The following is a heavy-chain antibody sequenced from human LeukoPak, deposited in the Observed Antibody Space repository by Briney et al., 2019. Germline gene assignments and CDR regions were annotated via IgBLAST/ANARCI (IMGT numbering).Heavy chain of an antibody. CDR3: ARRVSATRWFDP. CDR1: GFTFSSYA. D-gene: IGHD2-15*01. J-gene: IGHJ5*02. CDR2: ISYDGSNK. V-gene: IGHV3-30-3*01. Sequence: GRSPRLSCAASGFTFSSYAMHWVRQAPGKGLEWVAVISYDGSNKYYADSVKGRFTISRDNAENTLYLQMNSLRVEDTAVYYCARRVSATRWFDPWGQGTLVTVSS.